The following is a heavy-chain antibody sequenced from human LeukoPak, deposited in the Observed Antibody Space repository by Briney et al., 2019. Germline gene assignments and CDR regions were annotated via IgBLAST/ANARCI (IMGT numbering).Heavy chain of an antibody. V-gene: IGHV3-15*01. D-gene: IGHD6-13*01. CDR3: TTELPPIIAAAGTD. J-gene: IGHJ4*02. CDR1: GFTFSNAW. Sequence: GGSLRLSCAASGFTFSNAWMSWVRQAPGKGLEWVGRIKSKTDGGTTDYAAPVKGRFTISRDDLKNTLYLQMNSLKTEDTAVYYCTTELPPIIAAAGTDWGQGTLVTVSS. CDR2: IKSKTDGGTT.